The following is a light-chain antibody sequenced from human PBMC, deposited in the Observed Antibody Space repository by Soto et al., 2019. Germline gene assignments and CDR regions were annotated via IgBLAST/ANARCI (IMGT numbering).Light chain of an antibody. CDR1: SSDVGGYNY. J-gene: IGLJ2*01. CDR2: DVS. CDR3: SSYTSSSTVV. Sequence: QSALTQPASVSGSPGQSITISCTGTSSDVGGYNYVSWYQQHPGKAPKLMIYDVSNRPSGVTYRFSGSKSGNTASLTNSGLQAEDEANYYCSSYTSSSTVVFGEGTKLTL. V-gene: IGLV2-14*01.